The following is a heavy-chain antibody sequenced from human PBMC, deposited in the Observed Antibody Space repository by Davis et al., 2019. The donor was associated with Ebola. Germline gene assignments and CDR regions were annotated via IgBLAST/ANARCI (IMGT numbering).Heavy chain of an antibody. Sequence: SETLSLTCTVSGGSISGTYYWNWIRQPPGKGLEWIGYIYNSGSTNYNPSLKSRVTISVDTSKNQFSLKLSSVTAADTAVYYCATDRGYYDSSGYNYYYYGMDVWGKGTTVTVSS. J-gene: IGHJ6*04. CDR3: ATDRGYYDSSGYNYYYYGMDV. CDR2: IYNSGST. D-gene: IGHD3-22*01. V-gene: IGHV4-61*01. CDR1: GGSISGTYY.